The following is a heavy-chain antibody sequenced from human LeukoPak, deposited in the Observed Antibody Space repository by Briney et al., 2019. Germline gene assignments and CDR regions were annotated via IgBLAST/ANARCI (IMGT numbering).Heavy chain of an antibody. CDR1: GYSISSGYY. CDR3: ARAVADLDY. Sequence: SETLSLTCAVSGYSISSGYYWGWIRQPPGKGLEWIGSIYHSGSTYYNPSLKSRVTISVDTSKNQFSLKLSSVTAADTAVYYCARAVADLDYWGQGTLVTVSS. J-gene: IGHJ4*02. D-gene: IGHD4-23*01. V-gene: IGHV4-38-2*01. CDR2: IYHSGST.